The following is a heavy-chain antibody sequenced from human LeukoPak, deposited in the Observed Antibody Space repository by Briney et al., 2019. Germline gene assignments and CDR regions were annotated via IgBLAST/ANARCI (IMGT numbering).Heavy chain of an antibody. V-gene: IGHV1-58*02. CDR1: GFTFTSSA. D-gene: IGHD3-3*01. J-gene: IGHJ6*03. CDR2: IVVGSGNT. Sequence: TSXXVSCKASGFTFTSSAMQWVRQARGQRLEWIGWIVVGSGNTNYAQKFQERVTITRDMSTSTAYMELSSLRSEDTAVYYCAADFWSGYYGGGYYYYYMDVWGKGTTVTVSS. CDR3: AADFWSGYYGGGYYYYYMDV.